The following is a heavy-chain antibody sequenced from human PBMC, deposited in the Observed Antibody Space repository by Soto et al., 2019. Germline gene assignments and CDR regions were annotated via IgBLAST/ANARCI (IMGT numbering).Heavy chain of an antibody. V-gene: IGHV1-18*01. CDR3: ARGGITHCSSTSCYNDY. CDR2: ISAYNGDT. J-gene: IGHJ4*02. D-gene: IGHD2-2*02. CDR1: GYTFTSYG. Sequence: QVQLVQSGAEVKKPGASVKVSCKASGYTFTSYGISWVRQAPGQGLEWMGWISAYNGDTNSAQMFQGRVTMTTDTSTSTAYMELRSLRSDDTAVYYCARGGITHCSSTSCYNDYWGQRTLVTVSS.